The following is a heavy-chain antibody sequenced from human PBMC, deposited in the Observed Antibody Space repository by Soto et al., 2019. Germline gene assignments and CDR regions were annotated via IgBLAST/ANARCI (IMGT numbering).Heavy chain of an antibody. CDR3: AKGGYTFAYE. Sequence: GGSLRLSCAASGFTFSNYAMHWVRQAPGKGLEWVSAISPSASDTLYADSVKGRFTISRDNSQNTLFLQMTSLRADDTAVYYCAKGGYTFAYEWGQGALVTVSS. CDR2: ISPSASDT. D-gene: IGHD5-18*01. CDR1: GFTFSNYA. J-gene: IGHJ4*02. V-gene: IGHV3-23*01.